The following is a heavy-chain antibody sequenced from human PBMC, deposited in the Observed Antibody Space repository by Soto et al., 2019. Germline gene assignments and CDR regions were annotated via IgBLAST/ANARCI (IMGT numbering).Heavy chain of an antibody. J-gene: IGHJ4*02. Sequence: QVQLQESGPGLVKPSQTLSLTCTVSGGSISSGDYYWSWIRQPPGKGLEWIGYIYYSGSTYYNPYLKSRVTISVDTSKNKFSLKRSSVTAADTAVYYCARESRARRDGYKKWDYWGQGTLVTVSS. CDR2: IYYSGST. V-gene: IGHV4-30-4*01. D-gene: IGHD5-12*01. CDR3: ARESRARRDGYKKWDY. CDR1: GGSISSGDYY.